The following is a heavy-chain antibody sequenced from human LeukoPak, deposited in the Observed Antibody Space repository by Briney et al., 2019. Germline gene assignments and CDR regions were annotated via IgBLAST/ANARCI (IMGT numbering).Heavy chain of an antibody. D-gene: IGHD3-9*01. V-gene: IGHV4-39*01. J-gene: IGHJ4*02. CDR3: AKVTIFSLTTDY. CDR1: GGSISSSSYY. Sequence: SETLSLTXTVSGGSISSSSYYWGWIRQPPGKGLEWIGSIYYSGSTYYNPSLKSRVTISVDTSKNQFSLKLSSVTAADTAVYYCAKVTIFSLTTDYWGQGTLVTVSS. CDR2: IYYSGST.